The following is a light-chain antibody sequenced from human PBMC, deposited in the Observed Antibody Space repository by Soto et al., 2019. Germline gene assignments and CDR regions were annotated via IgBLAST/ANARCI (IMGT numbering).Light chain of an antibody. V-gene: IGKV4-1*01. CDR1: QSVLYSSNNKNY. CDR3: QQHYSAPHT. CDR2: WAS. Sequence: DIVMTQSPDSLAVSLGERATINCKSSQSVLYSSNNKNYLAWYQQKPGQPPKLLIYWASTRESGVPDRFSGSGTGTDFTLTISSLQAEDVAVYHCQQHYSAPHTFGQGTKLEIK. J-gene: IGKJ2*01.